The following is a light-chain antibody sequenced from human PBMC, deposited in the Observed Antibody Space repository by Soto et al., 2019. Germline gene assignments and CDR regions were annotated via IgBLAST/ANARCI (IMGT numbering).Light chain of an antibody. CDR3: QQYNSYSPAWT. J-gene: IGKJ1*01. CDR1: QDINSY. Sequence: DIQMTQSPSSLSASVGDRVTITCQASQDINSYVAWYQQKPGKAPKFLIFDAFNLEKGVPSRFSGSGSGTEFTFTISSLQPEDIATYYCQQYNSYSPAWTFGQGTKVDIK. V-gene: IGKV1-33*01. CDR2: DAF.